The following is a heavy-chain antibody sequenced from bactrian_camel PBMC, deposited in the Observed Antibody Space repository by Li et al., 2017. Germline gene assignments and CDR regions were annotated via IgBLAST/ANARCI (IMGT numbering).Heavy chain of an antibody. J-gene: IGHJ4*01. D-gene: IGHD5*01. CDR1: GFTFDDSD. V-gene: IGHV3S63*01. CDR2: IYTGDINTGGGPT. Sequence: VQLVESGGDSVQAGGSLRLSCTASGFTFDDSDVGWYRQAPGKEREGVATIYTGDINTGGGPTMYAASVKGRFTISVDNAKKTVYLQMSGLTPEDTAMYHCAADAVVTCVPVALEIIRRTTYYGQGTQVTVS.